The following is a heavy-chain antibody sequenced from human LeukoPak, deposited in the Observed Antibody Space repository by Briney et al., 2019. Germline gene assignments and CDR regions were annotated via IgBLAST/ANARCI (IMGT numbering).Heavy chain of an antibody. J-gene: IGHJ4*02. Sequence: SETLSLTCAVYGGSFSGYYWSWIRQPPGKGLEWIGEINHSGSTNYNPSLKSRVTTSVDTSKNQFSLKLSSVTAADTAVYYCARVIAGTSSRYYFDYWGQGTLVTVSS. CDR1: GGSFSGYY. CDR3: ARVIAGTSSRYYFDY. CDR2: INHSGST. D-gene: IGHD6-13*01. V-gene: IGHV4-34*01.